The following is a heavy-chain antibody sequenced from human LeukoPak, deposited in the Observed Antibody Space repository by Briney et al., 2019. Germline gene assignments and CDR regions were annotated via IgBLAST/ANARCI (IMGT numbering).Heavy chain of an antibody. CDR3: ARFAIRYFDWLLSDFDY. D-gene: IGHD3-9*01. CDR1: GFTFSSYW. V-gene: IGHV3-7*01. J-gene: IGHJ4*02. Sequence: PGGSLRLSCAASGFTFSSYWMSWVRQAPGKGLEWVANIKQDGSEKYYVDSVKGRFTISRDNAKNSLYLQMNSLRAEDTAAYYCARFAIRYFDWLLSDFDYWGQGTLVTVSS. CDR2: IKQDGSEK.